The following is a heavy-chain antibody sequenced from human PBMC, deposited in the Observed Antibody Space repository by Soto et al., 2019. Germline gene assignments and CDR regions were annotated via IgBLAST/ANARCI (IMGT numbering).Heavy chain of an antibody. Sequence: PSETLSLTCTVSGGSISSGGYYWSWIRQHPGKGLEWIGYIYYSGSTYYNPSLKSRVTISVDTSKSQFSLKLSSVTAADTAVYYCARYFGVAAAGPFDYWGQGTLVTVSS. CDR3: ARYFGVAAAGPFDY. V-gene: IGHV4-31*03. CDR1: GGSISSGGYY. J-gene: IGHJ4*02. D-gene: IGHD6-13*01. CDR2: IYYSGST.